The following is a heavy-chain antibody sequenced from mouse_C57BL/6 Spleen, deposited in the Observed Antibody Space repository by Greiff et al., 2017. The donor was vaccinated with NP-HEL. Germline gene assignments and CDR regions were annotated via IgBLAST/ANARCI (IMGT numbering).Heavy chain of an antibody. Sequence: QVHVKQSGTELVKPGASVKLSCKASGYTFTSYWMHWVKQRPGQGLEWIGNINPSNGGTNYNEKFKSKATLTVDKSSSTAYMQLSSLTSEDSAVYYCAREGIYYDYDESAMDYWGQGTSVTVSS. V-gene: IGHV1-53*01. CDR3: AREGIYYDYDESAMDY. D-gene: IGHD2-4*01. J-gene: IGHJ4*01. CDR1: GYTFTSYW. CDR2: INPSNGGT.